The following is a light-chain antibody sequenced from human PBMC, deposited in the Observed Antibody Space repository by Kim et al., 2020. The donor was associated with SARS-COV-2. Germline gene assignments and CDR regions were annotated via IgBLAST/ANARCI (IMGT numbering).Light chain of an antibody. CDR2: NNN. CDR3: AAWDDNVDGWV. J-gene: IGLJ3*02. Sequence: ELTQPPSASGTPGQRVTISCSGSSSNIGSDTVNWYQHLPGTAPKLLIYNNNQWPSGVPDRFSGSKSGTSASLAISGLQSEDEADYYCAAWDDNVDGWVFGGGTKVTVL. V-gene: IGLV1-44*01. CDR1: SSNIGSDT.